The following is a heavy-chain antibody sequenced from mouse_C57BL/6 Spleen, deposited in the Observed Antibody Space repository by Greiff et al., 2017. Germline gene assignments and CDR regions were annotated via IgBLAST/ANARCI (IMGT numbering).Heavy chain of an antibody. CDR3: ARGAAQARSFAY. D-gene: IGHD3-2*02. J-gene: IGHJ3*01. V-gene: IGHV1-26*01. CDR2: INPNNGGT. Sequence: VQLQQSGPELVKPGASVKISCKASGYTFTDYYMNWVKQSHGKSLEWIGDINPNNGGTSYNQKFKGKATLTVDKSSSTAYMELRSLTSEDSAVYYCARGAAQARSFAYWGQGTLVTVSA. CDR1: GYTFTDYY.